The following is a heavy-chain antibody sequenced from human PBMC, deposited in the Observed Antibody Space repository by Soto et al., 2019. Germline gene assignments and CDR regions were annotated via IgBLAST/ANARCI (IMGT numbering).Heavy chain of an antibody. CDR2: INHSGST. CDR3: ARTRGKWLDS. V-gene: IGHV4-34*01. CDR1: GGSFSGYY. D-gene: IGHD1-1*01. J-gene: IGHJ5*01. Sequence: SETLSLTCAVYGGSFSGYYWSWIRQPPGKGLEWIGEINHSGSTNYNPSLKSRVTISVDTSKNQFSLKLSSVTAADTAVYYCARTRGKWLDSWGQGTLVTVSS.